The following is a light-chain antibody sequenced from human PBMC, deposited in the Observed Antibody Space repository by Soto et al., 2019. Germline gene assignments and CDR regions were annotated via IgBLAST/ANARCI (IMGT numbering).Light chain of an antibody. V-gene: IGLV2-11*01. CDR1: SSDVGGYDY. Sequence: QCALTQPRSVCGSPGQSVTISCTRTSSDVGGYDYVSWYQHHPGKAPKLMIYDVDKRPSGVPGRFSGSKSGNTASLTISGLQAEDEADYYCCSYAGSYPFVFGTGTKLTVL. CDR3: CSYAGSYPFV. CDR2: DVD. J-gene: IGLJ1*01.